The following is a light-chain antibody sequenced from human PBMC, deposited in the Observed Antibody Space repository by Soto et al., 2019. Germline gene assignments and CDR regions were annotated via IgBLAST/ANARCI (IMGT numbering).Light chain of an antibody. J-gene: IGKJ4*01. CDR2: LGS. V-gene: IGKV2-28*01. CDR3: MQALQKGLT. CDR1: KSLLHSNGYNY. Sequence: DIVMTQSPLSLPVTPGEPASISCRSSKSLLHSNGYNYLDWYLQKPGQSPQLLIYLGSNRASGVPDRFSGSGSGTDFTLKISRVEAEDVGVYYCMQALQKGLTFGGGTKVDIK.